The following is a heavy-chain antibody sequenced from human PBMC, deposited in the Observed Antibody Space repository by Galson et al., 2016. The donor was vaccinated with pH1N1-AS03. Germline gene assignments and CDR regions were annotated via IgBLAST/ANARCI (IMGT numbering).Heavy chain of an antibody. J-gene: IGHJ4*02. CDR1: GFTFSDYY. CDR2: ISNLGSPI. Sequence: SLRLSCAASGFTFSDYYMGWIRQAPGKGLEWVSYISNLGSPIYYSDSVRGRFTIPRDNAKNSLSLQMNSLRAEDTAVYYCARQGGHASSWYVWGQGTLVTVSS. V-gene: IGHV3-11*01. CDR3: ARQGGHASSWYV. D-gene: IGHD6-13*01.